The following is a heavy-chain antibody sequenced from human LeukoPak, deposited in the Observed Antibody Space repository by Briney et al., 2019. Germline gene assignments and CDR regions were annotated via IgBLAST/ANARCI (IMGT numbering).Heavy chain of an antibody. CDR2: IQSDGSDQ. D-gene: IGHD5-24*01. CDR1: GFTFSSYG. J-gene: IGHJ4*02. Sequence: GGSLRLSCAASGFTFSSYGMHWVRQAPGKGLEWVAFIQSDGSDQYYADSVKGRLSISRDNSKNTLYLQMNSLRTEDTAVYYCAKRDGYNSGPFDYWGQGTLVTVS. V-gene: IGHV3-30*02. CDR3: AKRDGYNSGPFDY.